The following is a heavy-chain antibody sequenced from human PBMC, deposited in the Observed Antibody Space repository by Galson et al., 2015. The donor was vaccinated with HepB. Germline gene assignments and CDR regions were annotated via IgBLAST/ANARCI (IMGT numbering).Heavy chain of an antibody. V-gene: IGHV1-18*01. CDR1: GYKFINYG. D-gene: IGHD4-17*01. CDR2: INSYNGST. J-gene: IGHJ5*02. Sequence: SVKVSCKASGYKFINYGINWLRQAPGQGLEWMGWINSYNGSTKYAQKFQGRVTMTTDTSTSTAYMELRSLRSDDTAIYYCARDHTVTTRDWFDPWGQGTLVTVSS. CDR3: ARDHTVTTRDWFDP.